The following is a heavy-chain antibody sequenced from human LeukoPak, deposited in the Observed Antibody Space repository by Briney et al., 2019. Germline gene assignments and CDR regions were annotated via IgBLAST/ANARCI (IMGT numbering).Heavy chain of an antibody. CDR1: GFTFDNCA. CDR3: TKEALSIVLYGFDF. J-gene: IGHJ4*02. Sequence: GKSLRVSCAASGFTFDNCAMNWVRQSPGKSLEWVSGISGSGGSTHYADSVKGRFTVSRDNSKNTLYLQMDSLRPEDTAVYYCTKEALSIVLYGFDFWGQGTLVTVSS. V-gene: IGHV3-23*01. D-gene: IGHD3-10*01. CDR2: ISGSGGST.